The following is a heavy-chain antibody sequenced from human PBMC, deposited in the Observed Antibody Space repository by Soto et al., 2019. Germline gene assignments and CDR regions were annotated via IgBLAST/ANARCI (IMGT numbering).Heavy chain of an antibody. J-gene: IGHJ6*02. Sequence: SVKVSCKASGGTFSSYAINWVRQAPGQGLEWMGGIIPIFGTVNYAQKFQGRVTITADESTSTAYMELSSLRSEDTAAYHCARGRFLEWLSRYYYYAMDVWGQGTTVTVSS. CDR2: IIPIFGTV. CDR1: GGTFSSYA. CDR3: ARGRFLEWLSRYYYYAMDV. D-gene: IGHD3-3*01. V-gene: IGHV1-69*13.